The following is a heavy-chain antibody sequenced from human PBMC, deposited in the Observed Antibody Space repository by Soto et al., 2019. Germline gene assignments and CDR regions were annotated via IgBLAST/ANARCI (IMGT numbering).Heavy chain of an antibody. Sequence: VQLVESGGGLVKPGGSLRLSCAASGFTFSSYSMNWVRQAPGKGLEWVAVISYDGSNKYYADSVKGRFTISRDNSKNTLYLQMNSLRAEDTAVYYCATSPLSSGLAYFDYWGQGTLVTVSS. CDR1: GFTFSSYS. D-gene: IGHD3-22*01. J-gene: IGHJ4*02. V-gene: IGHV3-30*03. CDR2: ISYDGSNK. CDR3: ATSPLSSGLAYFDY.